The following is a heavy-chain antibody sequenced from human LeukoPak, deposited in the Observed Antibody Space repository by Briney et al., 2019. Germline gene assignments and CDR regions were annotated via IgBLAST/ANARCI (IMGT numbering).Heavy chain of an antibody. CDR3: AREPVRDILTGYQYYFDY. CDR2: INPSGGST. J-gene: IGHJ4*02. D-gene: IGHD3-9*01. Sequence: ASVKVSCKASGYTFTSYYMHWVRQAPGQGLEWMGIINPSGGSTSYAQKFQGRVTITADESTSTAYMELSSLRSEDTAVYYCAREPVRDILTGYQYYFDYWGQGTLVTVSS. V-gene: IGHV1-46*01. CDR1: GYTFTSYY.